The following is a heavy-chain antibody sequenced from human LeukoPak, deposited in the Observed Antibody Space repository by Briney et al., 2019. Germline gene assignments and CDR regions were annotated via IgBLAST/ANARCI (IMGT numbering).Heavy chain of an antibody. D-gene: IGHD3-16*02. CDR3: ARRKYDYVWGSYLHIDY. V-gene: IGHV4-34*01. Sequence: PPGTLSLTCAVHVGSFSGYYWSWIRPPPGKGREWIGEINHSGSTNYNPSLKSRVTISVDTSKNQFSLKLSSVTAADTAVYYCARRKYDYVWGSYLHIDYWGQGTLVTAAS. J-gene: IGHJ4*02. CDR1: VGSFSGYY. CDR2: INHSGST.